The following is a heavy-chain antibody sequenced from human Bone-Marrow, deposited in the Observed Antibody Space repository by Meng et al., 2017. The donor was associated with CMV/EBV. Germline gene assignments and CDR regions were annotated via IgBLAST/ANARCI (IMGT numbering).Heavy chain of an antibody. J-gene: IGHJ4*02. V-gene: IGHV4-39*01. CDR3: ASLPIDNRNGYNHFDY. Sequence: GSLRLSCTVSGGSISSSSYYWGWIRQPPGKGLEWIGNIYFSGSTYYNPSLKSRVTISVDTSKNQFSLKPSSVTAADTAVYYCASLPIDNRNGYNHFDYWGQGTLVPVSS. CDR2: IYFSGST. D-gene: IGHD5-24*01. CDR1: GGSISSSSYY.